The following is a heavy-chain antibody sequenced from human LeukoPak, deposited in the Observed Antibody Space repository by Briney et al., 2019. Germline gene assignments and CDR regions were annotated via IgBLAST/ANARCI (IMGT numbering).Heavy chain of an antibody. CDR3: ARDRYSSSWYGMDV. V-gene: IGHV1-2*02. CDR1: GYTFTAYY. Sequence: ASLKVSCKASGYTFTAYYIHWVRQAPGQRLEWLGWINPNSGGPNYAQKFRGRVTMTRDTSLSTVYMDLSKLTSDDTAVYYCARDRYSSSWYGMDVWGQGTTVSVSS. J-gene: IGHJ6*02. D-gene: IGHD6-13*01. CDR2: INPNSGGP.